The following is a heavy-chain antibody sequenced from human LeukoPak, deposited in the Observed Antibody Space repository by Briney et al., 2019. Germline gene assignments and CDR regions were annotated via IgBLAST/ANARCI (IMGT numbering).Heavy chain of an antibody. V-gene: IGHV1-8*01. CDR3: ARGPSGRVVPAAISEYYFDY. CDR1: GYTFTSYD. CDR2: MNPNSGNT. J-gene: IGHJ4*02. Sequence: GASVKVSCKASGYTFTSYDINWVRQATGQGLEWMGWMNPNSGNTGYAQKFQGRVTMTRNTSISTAYMELSSLRSEDTAVYYCARGPSGRVVPAAISEYYFDYWGQGTLVTVSS. D-gene: IGHD2-2*01.